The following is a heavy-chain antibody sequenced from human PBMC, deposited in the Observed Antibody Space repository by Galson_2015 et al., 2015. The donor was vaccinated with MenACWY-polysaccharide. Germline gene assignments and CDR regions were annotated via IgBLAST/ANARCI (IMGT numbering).Heavy chain of an antibody. J-gene: IGHJ4*02. V-gene: IGHV3-72*01. D-gene: IGHD4-17*01. CDR2: SRNKARSYTT. CDR3: VRAVPGAGPSWYIDY. CDR1: GFTFSDLY. Sequence: LRLSCAVSGFTFSDLYMDWVRQAPGKGLEWVGRSRNKARSYTTEYAAAVKDRFTISREASRNSLYLQMNSLKTEDTAVYYCVRAVPGAGPSWYIDYWGQGTQVTVSS.